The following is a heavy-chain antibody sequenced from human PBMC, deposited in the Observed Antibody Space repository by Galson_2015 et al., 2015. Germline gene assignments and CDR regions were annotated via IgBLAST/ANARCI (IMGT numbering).Heavy chain of an antibody. CDR3: ARAILVSWGAAGGTYYYMDV. CDR1: GGTIGASY. CDR2: LYSGGST. D-gene: IGHD6-13*01. V-gene: IGHV4-59*01. J-gene: IGHJ6*03. Sequence: SETLSLTCTVSGGTIGASYWSWIRQPPGKGLEWIGYLYSGGSTNYSPPLKGRVTISVDSSKNQLSLQLNSVTAADTAVYYCARAILVSWGAAGGTYYYMDVWGKGTTVAVSS.